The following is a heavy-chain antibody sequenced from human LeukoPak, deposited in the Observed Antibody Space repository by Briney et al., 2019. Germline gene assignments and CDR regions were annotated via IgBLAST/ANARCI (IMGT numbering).Heavy chain of an antibody. J-gene: IGHJ1*01. Sequence: SETLSLTCTVSGGSISSYYWSWIRQPPGKGLEWSVYIYYSGSTNYNPSLKSRVTISVDTSKNEFSLKLSSVTAADTAVYYCATPGSSWYSGYFQHWGQGTLVTVSS. CDR3: ATPGSSWYSGYFQH. V-gene: IGHV4-59*01. CDR2: IYYSGST. D-gene: IGHD6-13*01. CDR1: GGSISSYY.